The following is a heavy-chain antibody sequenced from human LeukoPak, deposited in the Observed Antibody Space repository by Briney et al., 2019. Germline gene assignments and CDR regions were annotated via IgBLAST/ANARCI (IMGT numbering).Heavy chain of an antibody. CDR3: ARSGVSTSRGNFDY. CDR1: GYSISSGYY. CDR2: SGST. J-gene: IGHJ4*02. V-gene: IGHV4-38-2*02. Sequence: SETLSLTCTVSGYSISSGYYWGWIRQPPGKGLEWIGSGSTYYNPSLKSRVTISVDRSKNQFSLKLSSVTAADTAVYYCARSGVSTSRGNFDYWGQGTLVTVSS. D-gene: IGHD2-2*01.